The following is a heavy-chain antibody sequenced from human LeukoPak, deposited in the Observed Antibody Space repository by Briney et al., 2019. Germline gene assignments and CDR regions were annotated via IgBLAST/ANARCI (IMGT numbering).Heavy chain of an antibody. V-gene: IGHV3-7*01. CDR2: IKQDGSEK. J-gene: IGHJ3*02. Sequence: GGSLRLSCAASGFTFSSYWMSWVRQAPGKGLEWVANIKQDGSEKYYVDSVKGRFTISRDNAKNSLYLQMNSLRAEDTAVYYCASHLDYGDYEADAFDIWGQGTMVTVSS. D-gene: IGHD4-17*01. CDR1: GFTFSSYW. CDR3: ASHLDYGDYEADAFDI.